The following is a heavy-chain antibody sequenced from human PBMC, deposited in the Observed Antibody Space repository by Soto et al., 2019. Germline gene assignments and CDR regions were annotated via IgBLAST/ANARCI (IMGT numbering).Heavy chain of an antibody. CDR2: IYYSGST. Sequence: PSETLSLTFTVSGGSISSYYWSWIRQPPGKGLEWIGYIYYSGSTNYNPSLKSRVTISGDTSKNQFSLKLSSVTAADTAVYYCARHDPMAGPNFDYWGQGTLVTSPQ. CDR3: ARHDPMAGPNFDY. CDR1: GGSISSYY. V-gene: IGHV4-59*08. J-gene: IGHJ4*02. D-gene: IGHD6-19*01.